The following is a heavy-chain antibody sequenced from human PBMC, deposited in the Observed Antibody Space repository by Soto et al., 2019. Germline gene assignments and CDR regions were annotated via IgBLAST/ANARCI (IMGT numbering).Heavy chain of an antibody. CDR3: ARGLPRRGYSGYEPGY. Sequence: SETLSLTCAVYGGSFSGYYWSWIRQPPGKGLEWIGEINHSGSTNYNPSLKGRVTISVDTSKNQFSLKLSSVTAADTAVYYCARGLPRRGYSGYEPGYWGQGTLVTVSS. CDR2: INHSGST. D-gene: IGHD5-12*01. J-gene: IGHJ4*02. V-gene: IGHV4-34*01. CDR1: GGSFSGYY.